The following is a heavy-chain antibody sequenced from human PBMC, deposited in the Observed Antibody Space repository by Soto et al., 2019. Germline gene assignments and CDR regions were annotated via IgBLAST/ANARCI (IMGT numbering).Heavy chain of an antibody. J-gene: IGHJ4*02. CDR1: GFTFSSYS. D-gene: IGHD4-17*01. V-gene: IGHV3-21*01. CDR2: ISSSSGYI. Sequence: VGSLRLSCAASGFTFSSYSMNWVRQAPGKGLEWVSSISSSSGYIYYADSVKGRFTISRDNAKKSLYLQMNSLRAEDTAVYYCARADYGDYSYNFDYWGQGTLVTVSS. CDR3: ARADYGDYSYNFDY.